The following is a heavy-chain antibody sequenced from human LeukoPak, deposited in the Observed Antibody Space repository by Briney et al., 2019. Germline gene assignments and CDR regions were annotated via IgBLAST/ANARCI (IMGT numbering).Heavy chain of an antibody. Sequence: ASVKVSCKAAGYTFTAYYMHWVRQAPGQGVEGLGGFNPTSRGTNYAQKFQGRVTMTRDTSISTAYMELSRLRSDDTAVYYCARDWICSSTSCYIYYYGMDVWGQGTTVTVSS. J-gene: IGHJ6*02. CDR3: ARDWICSSTSCYIYYYGMDV. CDR1: GYTFTAYY. D-gene: IGHD2-2*02. CDR2: FNPTSRGT. V-gene: IGHV1-2*02.